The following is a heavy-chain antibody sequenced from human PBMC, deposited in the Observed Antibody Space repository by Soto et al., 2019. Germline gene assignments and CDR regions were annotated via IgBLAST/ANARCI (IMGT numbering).Heavy chain of an antibody. CDR1: GYTFTSYY. CDR3: ARGRYHRGYEGYFDY. CDR2: INPSGGSA. J-gene: IGHJ4*02. D-gene: IGHD5-12*01. Sequence: ASVKVSCKASGYTFTSYYMHWVRQDPGQGLEWMVIINPSGGSASYAQKFQGRFTISRHNSKNTLFLQMNSLRAEDTAVYYCARGRYHRGYEGYFDYWGQGTLVTVSS. V-gene: IGHV1-46*01.